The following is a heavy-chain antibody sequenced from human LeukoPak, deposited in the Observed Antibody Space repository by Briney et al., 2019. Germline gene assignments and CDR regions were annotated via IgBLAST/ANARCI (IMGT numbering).Heavy chain of an antibody. V-gene: IGHV3-7*01. CDR2: INQGGSEK. J-gene: IGHJ4*02. D-gene: IGHD3/OR15-3a*01. CDR1: GFTFGVYW. Sequence: PGGSLRLSCAASGFTFGVYWMGWVRQAPGKGLECVAVINQGGSEKYYVDSVKGRFTISRDNAENSLFLQMNSLRAEDTAVYYCARPDWSSIDYWGQGTLVTVSS. CDR3: ARPDWSSIDY.